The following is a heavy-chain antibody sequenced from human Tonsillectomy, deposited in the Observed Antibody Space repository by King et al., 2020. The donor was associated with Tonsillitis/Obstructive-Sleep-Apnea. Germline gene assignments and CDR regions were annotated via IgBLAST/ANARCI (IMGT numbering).Heavy chain of an antibody. CDR3: AGTVGGFISDAFDI. D-gene: IGHD3-16*02. Sequence: VQLQESGPGLVKPSGTLSLSCGVSGGSISSSQWWSWVRQPPGKGLEWIGEIYHNDSTNYNPSLKSRVSISVDRSKHQMSLKLSSVTAADTAVYYCAGTVGGFISDAFDIWGQGTMVIVSS. CDR1: GGSISSSQW. J-gene: IGHJ3*02. CDR2: IYHNDST. V-gene: IGHV4-4*02.